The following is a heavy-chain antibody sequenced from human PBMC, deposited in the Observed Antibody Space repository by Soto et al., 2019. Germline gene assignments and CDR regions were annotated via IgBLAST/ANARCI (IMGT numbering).Heavy chain of an antibody. CDR2: IYYSGST. CDR1: GGSVSSGSYY. V-gene: IGHV4-61*01. J-gene: IGHJ6*02. CDR3: ARNALKGAVAGTKAFDYYYYHDMDV. Sequence: PSETLSLTCSVSGGSVSSGSYYWSWIRQPPGKGLEWIGFIYYSGSTSYYPSFKSRVTISVDTSKNQFSLKLSSVTAADTAVYYCARNALKGAVAGTKAFDYYYYHDMDVWGQGATVTVS. D-gene: IGHD6-19*01.